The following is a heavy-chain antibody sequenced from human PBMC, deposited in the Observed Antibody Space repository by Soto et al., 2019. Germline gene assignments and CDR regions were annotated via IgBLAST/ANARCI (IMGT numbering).Heavy chain of an antibody. J-gene: IGHJ6*04. CDR3: ARYTTDTYFDV. Sequence: QITLKESRPPLVKPTQPLTLTCSFSGFSLYTRGVGVGWVRQPPGKALEWLALLYWDNTRRYSPSLKNSLTIAKGTSENQVVLTMTNMEPEDTGTYYCARYTTDTYFDVWGKGTTVTVSS. V-gene: IGHV2-5*02. CDR2: LYWDNTR. CDR1: GFSLYTRGVG. D-gene: IGHD2-2*02.